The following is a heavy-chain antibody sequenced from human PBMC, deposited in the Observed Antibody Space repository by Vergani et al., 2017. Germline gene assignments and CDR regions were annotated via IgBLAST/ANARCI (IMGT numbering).Heavy chain of an antibody. CDR2: INPNSGST. V-gene: IGHV1-2*02. CDR1: GYTFTGYY. Sequence: QVQLVQSGAEVKKPGASVKVSCKASGYTFTGYYMHWVRQAPGQGLEWMGWINPNSGSTNYAQKLQGRVTMIRDTSISPASMELSRLRSDDTAVYYCARSHFYSSGWSDYYGMDVWGQGTTVTVSS. J-gene: IGHJ6*02. CDR3: ARSHFYSSGWSDYYGMDV. D-gene: IGHD6-19*01.